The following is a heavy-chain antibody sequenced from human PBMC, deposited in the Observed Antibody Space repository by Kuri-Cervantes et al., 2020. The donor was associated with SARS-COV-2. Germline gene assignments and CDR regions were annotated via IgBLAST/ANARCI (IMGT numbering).Heavy chain of an antibody. CDR2: ISQSGSS. J-gene: IGHJ6*04. Sequence: SETLSLTCAVHGGSFSNYYCNWIRQSPGKGLEWIGEISQSGSSNYNPSLKSRVTLSIDMSKNQFSLKMSSVTAADTAVYYCARRGMGVETYYYYYLDVWEKGTTVTVSS. D-gene: IGHD3-16*01. V-gene: IGHV4-34*01. CDR1: GGSFSNYY. CDR3: ARRGMGVETYYYYYLDV.